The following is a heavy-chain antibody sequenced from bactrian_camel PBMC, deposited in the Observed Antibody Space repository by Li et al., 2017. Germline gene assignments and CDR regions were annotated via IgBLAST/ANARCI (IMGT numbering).Heavy chain of an antibody. J-gene: IGHJ6*01. V-gene: IGHV3S1*01. D-gene: IGHD1*01. Sequence: HVQLVESGGGSVQTGGSLRLSCQVNGSYKRGSMCMGWFRHIPGKEREGVAALFTGSGRTAYADSVKGRFTISRDNTKSTLYLQLNNLKTEDTAVYYCVTDTDAICSRGACVAVDRRDFDDWGGGTQVTVS. CDR2: LFTGSGRT. CDR3: VTDTDAICSRGACVAVDRRDFDD. CDR1: GSYKRGSMC.